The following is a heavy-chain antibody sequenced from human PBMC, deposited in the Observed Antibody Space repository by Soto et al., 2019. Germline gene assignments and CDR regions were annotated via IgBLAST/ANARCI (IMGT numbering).Heavy chain of an antibody. CDR1: GDTFTDYY. Sequence: QVQLVQSGAEVKKPGASVKVSCKASGDTFTDYYIHWVRQAPGQGLEWMGTVNPSGGHTTYAQHCLGRRPMTRETSTSTLYMGLTSLTSEDTAVYYCARGGHLVVVTAALDYWGQGTLVTVSS. J-gene: IGHJ4*02. CDR2: VNPSGGHT. V-gene: IGHV1-46*01. D-gene: IGHD2-21*02. CDR3: ARGGHLVVVTAALDY.